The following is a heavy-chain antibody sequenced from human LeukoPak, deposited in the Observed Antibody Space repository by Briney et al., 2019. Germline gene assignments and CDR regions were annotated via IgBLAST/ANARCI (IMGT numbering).Heavy chain of an antibody. Sequence: GGFLRLSCAASGFIFSSYWMHWVRQAPGKGLVWVSRIESDGSTTGHADSVKGRFTISRDNAKNTLYLQMTSLRAEDTAVYYCARDYLGGSSGYSFDYWGQGTLVTVSS. CDR3: ARDYLGGSSGYSFDY. V-gene: IGHV3-74*01. CDR1: GFIFSSYW. CDR2: IESDGSTT. J-gene: IGHJ4*02. D-gene: IGHD3-22*01.